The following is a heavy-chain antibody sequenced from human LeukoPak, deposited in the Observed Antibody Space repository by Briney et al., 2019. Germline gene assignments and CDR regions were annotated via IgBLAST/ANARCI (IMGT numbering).Heavy chain of an antibody. Sequence: PGGSLRLFCAASGFTLRSYAMHWVRQAPGKGLEWVAVISYDGSNKYYADSVKGRFTISRDNSKNTLYLQMNSLRAEDTAVYYCARDQGNYYGSGSLFDIWGQGTMVTVSS. D-gene: IGHD3-10*01. J-gene: IGHJ3*02. CDR2: ISYDGSNK. CDR3: ARDQGNYYGSGSLFDI. V-gene: IGHV3-30*04. CDR1: GFTLRSYA.